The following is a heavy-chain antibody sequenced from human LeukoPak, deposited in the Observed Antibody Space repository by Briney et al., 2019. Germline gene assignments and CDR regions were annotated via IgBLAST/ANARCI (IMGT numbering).Heavy chain of an antibody. D-gene: IGHD3-22*01. CDR3: AKRDDYDSSGYAPLFDY. CDR2: ISGNGGKI. CDR1: EFTFSNYA. V-gene: IGHV3-23*01. Sequence: GGSLRLSCAASEFTFSNYAMAWVRQAPGEGLEWVSGISGNGGKIYYADSVKGRFTISRDNSKNTLYLQMNSLRGEDTAVYFCAKRDDYDSSGYAPLFDYWGQGTLVTVS. J-gene: IGHJ4*02.